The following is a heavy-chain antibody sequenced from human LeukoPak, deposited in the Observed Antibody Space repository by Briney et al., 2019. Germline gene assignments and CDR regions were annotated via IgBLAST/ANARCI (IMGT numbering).Heavy chain of an antibody. V-gene: IGHV3-30*02. CDR1: GFTFSSYG. J-gene: IGHJ6*03. CDR3: AKSGIAVSEGYYYYYMDV. CDR2: IRYDGSNK. D-gene: IGHD6-19*01. Sequence: PGGSLRLSCAASGFTFSSYGMHWVRQAPGKGLEWVAFIRYDGSNKYYADSVKGRFTISRDNSKNTLFLQMNSLRAEDTAVYYCAKSGIAVSEGYYYYYMDVWGKGTTVTISS.